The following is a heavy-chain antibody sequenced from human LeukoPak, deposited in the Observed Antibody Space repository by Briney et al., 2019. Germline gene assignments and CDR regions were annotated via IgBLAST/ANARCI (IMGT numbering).Heavy chain of an antibody. J-gene: IGHJ4*02. CDR2: ISSSGSTI. CDR3: ARERSCSSTSCYAALFDY. Sequence: PGGSLRLSCAASGFTFSSYEMNWVRQAPGKGLEWVSYISSSGSTIYYADSVKGRFTISRDNAKNSLYLQMNSLRAEDTAVYYCARERSCSSTSCYAALFDYWGQGTLVTVSS. CDR1: GFTFSSYE. V-gene: IGHV3-48*03. D-gene: IGHD2-2*01.